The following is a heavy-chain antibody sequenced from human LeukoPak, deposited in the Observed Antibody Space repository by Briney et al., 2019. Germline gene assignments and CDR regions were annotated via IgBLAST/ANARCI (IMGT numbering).Heavy chain of an antibody. J-gene: IGHJ4*02. D-gene: IGHD3-22*01. CDR2: INHSGST. V-gene: IGHV4-34*01. CDR3: ARGQHYDSSGYNFDY. CDR1: GGSFSGYY. Sequence: PSETLSLICAVYGGSFSGYYWSWIRQPPGKGLEWIGEINHSGSTNYNPSLKSRVTISVDTSKNQFSLRLSSVTAADTAVYYCARGQHYDSSGYNFDYWGQGTLVTVSS.